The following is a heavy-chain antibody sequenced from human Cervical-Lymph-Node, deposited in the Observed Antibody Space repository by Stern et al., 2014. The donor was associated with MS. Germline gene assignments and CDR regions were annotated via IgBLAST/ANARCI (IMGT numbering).Heavy chain of an antibody. V-gene: IGHV7-4-1*02. CDR2: INTNTGNH. D-gene: IGHD1-26*01. CDR1: GYTFTSYA. J-gene: IGHJ6*02. Sequence: VQLEESGSALKKPGASVKVSCKASGYTFTSYAMNWVRQAPGQGLEWMGWINTNTGNHAYAHGFTGRFGFSLDTSVSTAYLQISRLKAEDTAVYYCAREVAYLVGASTGMDVWGQGTTVTVSS. CDR3: AREVAYLVGASTGMDV.